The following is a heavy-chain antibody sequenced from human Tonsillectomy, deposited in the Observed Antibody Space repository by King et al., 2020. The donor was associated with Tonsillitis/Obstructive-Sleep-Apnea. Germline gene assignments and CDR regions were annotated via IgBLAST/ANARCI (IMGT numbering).Heavy chain of an antibody. CDR2: ISTYSGNT. CDR3: ARDYQGGLWGGRSWFYP. D-gene: IGHD3-3*01. J-gene: IGHJ5*02. CDR1: GSRFTTYG. Sequence: QLVQSGPELKKPWASVKVSCQASGSRFTTYGVNWVRQAPGQGLEWMGWISTYSGNTNYAQKFQGRVTLTTDTSTMTASMELRRLRSDDTAVYYCARDYQGGLWGGRSWFYPWGQGTLVTVSS. V-gene: IGHV1-18*01.